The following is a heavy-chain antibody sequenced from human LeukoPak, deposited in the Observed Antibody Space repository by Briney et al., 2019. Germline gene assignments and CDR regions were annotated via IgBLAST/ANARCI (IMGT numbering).Heavy chain of an antibody. Sequence: SETLSLTCGVSGGSITNTNYWTWVRQPPGKGLEWIGEVNLQGTTNYNPSLMGRVAISVDTSENHISLQLTSVTAADTAVYYCARHLDYGDNLSLWGQGTLVTVSS. D-gene: IGHD4-17*01. CDR2: VNLQGTT. J-gene: IGHJ4*02. V-gene: IGHV4-4*02. CDR1: GGSITNTNY. CDR3: ARHLDYGDNLSL.